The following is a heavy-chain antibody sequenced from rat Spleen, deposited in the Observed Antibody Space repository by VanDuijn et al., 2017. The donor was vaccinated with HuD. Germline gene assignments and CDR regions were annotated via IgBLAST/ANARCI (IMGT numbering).Heavy chain of an antibody. J-gene: IGHJ2*01. D-gene: IGHD1-9*01. CDR2: LSYDGDNT. CDR3: ARRHYGYTDYFDY. Sequence: EVQLVESGGGLVQPGRSLKLSCAASGFTFSDYRMAGVRQAPTKGLEWVATLSYDGDNTYYRDSVKGRFTISRDNAKSTLYLQMDSLRSEDTATYYCARRHYGYTDYFDYWGQGVMVTVSS. V-gene: IGHV5-29*01. CDR1: GFTFSDYR.